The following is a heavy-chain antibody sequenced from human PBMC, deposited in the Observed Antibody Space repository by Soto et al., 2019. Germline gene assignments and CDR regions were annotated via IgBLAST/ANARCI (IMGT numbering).Heavy chain of an antibody. CDR2: SSATGAGT. Sequence: GGSLRLSCAASGFTFSSYGMTWVRQAPGKGLEWVSFSSATGAGTYFADSVKGRFTISRDNSKNTLYLQMSSLRADGTAVYYCAKDRRAGGNYGFYSDFWGQGALVTVSS. CDR3: AKDRRAGGNYGFYSDF. V-gene: IGHV3-23*01. J-gene: IGHJ4*02. D-gene: IGHD1-7*01. CDR1: GFTFSSYG.